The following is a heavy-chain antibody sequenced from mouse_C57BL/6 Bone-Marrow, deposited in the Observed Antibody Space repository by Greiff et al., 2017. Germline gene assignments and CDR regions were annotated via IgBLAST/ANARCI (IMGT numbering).Heavy chain of an antibody. CDR1: GYTFTSYW. CDR2: IHPNSGST. Sequence: VQLQQPGAELVKPGASVKLSCKASGYTFTSYWMHWVKQRPGQGLEWIGMIHPNSGSTNYNEKFKSKATLTVDKSSSTAYMQLSSLTSEDSAVYYCAREFYGNYLNFDYWGQGTTLTVSS. CDR3: AREFYGNYLNFDY. D-gene: IGHD2-1*01. J-gene: IGHJ2*01. V-gene: IGHV1-64*01.